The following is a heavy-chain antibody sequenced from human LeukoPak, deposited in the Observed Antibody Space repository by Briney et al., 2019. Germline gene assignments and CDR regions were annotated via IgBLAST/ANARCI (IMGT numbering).Heavy chain of an antibody. CDR1: GGSINSYH. CDR3: ARDPSSGEDL. J-gene: IGHJ2*01. CDR2: IYYSGST. Sequence: SETLSLTCSVSGGSINSYHWSWIRQPPGKGLEWIGYIYYSGSTNYNPSLKSRVTISVDTSKNQFSPKLTSVTAADTAVYYCARDPSSGEDLWGRGTLVTVSS. V-gene: IGHV4-59*01. D-gene: IGHD3-10*01.